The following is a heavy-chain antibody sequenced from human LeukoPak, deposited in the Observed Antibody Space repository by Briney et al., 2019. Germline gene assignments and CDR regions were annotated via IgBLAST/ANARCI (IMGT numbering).Heavy chain of an antibody. CDR3: ASLAGYSRYYFDY. J-gene: IGHJ4*02. CDR1: GGTFSSYA. D-gene: IGHD6-13*01. V-gene: IGHV1-69*05. Sequence: SVKVSCKASGGTFSSYAISWVRQAPGQGLEWMGGIIPIFGTANYAQKFQGRVTITTDESTSTAYMELSSLRSEDTAVYYCASLAGYSRYYFDYWGQGTLVTVSS. CDR2: IIPIFGTA.